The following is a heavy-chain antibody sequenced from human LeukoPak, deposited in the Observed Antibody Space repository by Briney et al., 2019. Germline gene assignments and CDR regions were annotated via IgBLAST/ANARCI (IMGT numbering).Heavy chain of an antibody. CDR3: AKDIGGPNDY. Sequence: GGSLRLSCAASGFTFDDYAMHWVRQAPGKGLEWVSGISWNSGSIGYADSVKGRFTISRGNAKNSLYLQMNSLRAEDTALYYCAKDIGGPNDYWGQGTLVTVSS. CDR1: GFTFDDYA. V-gene: IGHV3-9*01. J-gene: IGHJ4*02. CDR2: ISWNSGSI.